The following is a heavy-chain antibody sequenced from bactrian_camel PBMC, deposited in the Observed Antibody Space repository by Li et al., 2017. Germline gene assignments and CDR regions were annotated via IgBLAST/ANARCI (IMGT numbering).Heavy chain of an antibody. V-gene: IGHV3S40*01. Sequence: VQLVESGGGLVPPGGSLTLSCAASGFTFSSYAMGWVRQAPGKGLEWISAISSGNVSSDYIDSVKGRFTISRDNAKNTVYLQMNSLKSEDTALYYCATGAPAAYYSGAQGVLGYWGQGTQVTVS. D-gene: IGHD2*01. J-gene: IGHJ6*01. CDR2: ISSGNVSS. CDR1: GFTFSSYA. CDR3: ATGAPAAYYSGAQGVLGY.